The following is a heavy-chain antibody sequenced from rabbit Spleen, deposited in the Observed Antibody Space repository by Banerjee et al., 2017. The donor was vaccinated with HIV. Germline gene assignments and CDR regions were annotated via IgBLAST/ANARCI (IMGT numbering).Heavy chain of an antibody. CDR2: IYSTIHYT. Sequence: QEQLVESGGGLVKPEGSLKLSCTASGFSFNSVYDMCWVRQAPGKGLEWIGYIYSTIHYTYYATWAKGRFTISKTSSTTVTLQMTSLTVADTATYFCARVSETSGWGEDLWGPGTLVTVS. J-gene: IGHJ4*01. V-gene: IGHV1S45*01. D-gene: IGHD4-1*01. CDR3: ARVSETSGWGEDL. CDR1: GFSFNSVYD.